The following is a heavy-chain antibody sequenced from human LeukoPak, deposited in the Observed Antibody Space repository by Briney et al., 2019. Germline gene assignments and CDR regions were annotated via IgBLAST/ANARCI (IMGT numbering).Heavy chain of an antibody. Sequence: PGGSLRLSCAASGFTSSSYGMHWVRQAPGKGLEWVAFIRYDGSNKYYADSVKGRFTISRDNSKNTLYLQMNSLRAEDTAVYYCARPLMTTVTSDFDYWGQGTLVTVSS. CDR1: GFTSSSYG. D-gene: IGHD4-17*01. J-gene: IGHJ4*02. CDR3: ARPLMTTVTSDFDY. CDR2: IRYDGSNK. V-gene: IGHV3-30*02.